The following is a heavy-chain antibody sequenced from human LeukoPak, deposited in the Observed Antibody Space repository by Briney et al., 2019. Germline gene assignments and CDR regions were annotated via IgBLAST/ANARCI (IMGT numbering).Heavy chain of an antibody. D-gene: IGHD4-17*01. J-gene: IGHJ5*02. CDR2: NYYSGST. CDR3: ARDHYGDWFDP. CDR1: GGSFRGYY. Sequence: SETLSLTCGVYGGSFRGYYWSWIRQPPGKGLEWIGYNYYSGSTNYNPSLKSRVTISVDTSKNQFSLKLSSVTAADTAVYYCARDHYGDWFDPWGQGTLVTVSS. V-gene: IGHV4-59*12.